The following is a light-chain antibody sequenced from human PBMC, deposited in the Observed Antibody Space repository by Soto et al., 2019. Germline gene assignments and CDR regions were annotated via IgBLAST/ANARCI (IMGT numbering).Light chain of an antibody. CDR2: GAS. CDR1: QSVSSN. CDR3: QQYTNWPKT. J-gene: IGKJ1*01. V-gene: IGKV3D-15*01. Sequence: EIVRTQSPAPLSLSPVEIAPLSRGASQSVSSNLAWYQQKPGQAPRLLIYGASTRATGIPERFSGSGSGTEFTLTISSLQSEDFAVYYCQQYTNWPKTFGQGTKVDNK.